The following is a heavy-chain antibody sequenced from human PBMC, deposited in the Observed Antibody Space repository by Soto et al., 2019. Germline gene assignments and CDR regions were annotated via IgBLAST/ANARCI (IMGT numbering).Heavy chain of an antibody. V-gene: IGHV3-30*18. CDR1: GFTFSSYG. CDR2: ISYDGSNK. J-gene: IGHJ4*02. Sequence: LRLSCAASGFTFSSYGMHWVRQAPGKGLEWVAVISYDGSNKYYADSVKGRFTISRDNSKNTLYLQMNSLRAEDTAVYYCAKAGYYYDSSGYYGYYFDYWGQGTLVTVSS. CDR3: AKAGYYYDSSGYYGYYFDY. D-gene: IGHD3-22*01.